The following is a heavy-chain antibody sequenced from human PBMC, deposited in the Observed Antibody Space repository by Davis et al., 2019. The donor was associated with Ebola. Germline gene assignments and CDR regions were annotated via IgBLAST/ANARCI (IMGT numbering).Heavy chain of an antibody. CDR3: ARERSQQLDSLYFDC. D-gene: IGHD6-13*01. V-gene: IGHV3-48*03. CDR2: ISSSGRII. J-gene: IGHJ4*02. CDR1: GFTLSRYE. Sequence: GESLKISCAASGFTLSRYEMIWVRQAPGKGLEWVSYISSSGRIIYYAESVKGRFTISRDNAKNSLYLQLDSLRAEDTAVYYCARERSQQLDSLYFDCWGQGTLVTVSS.